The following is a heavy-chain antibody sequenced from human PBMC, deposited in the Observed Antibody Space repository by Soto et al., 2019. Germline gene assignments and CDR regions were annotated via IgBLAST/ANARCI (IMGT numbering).Heavy chain of an antibody. Sequence: GGSLRLSCAASGFTFSRDGMSWVRQAPGKGLEWVSLITDNGGSTYYADSVKGRSTISRDNTKNTLFLQMNSLRAEDTAVYYCAKERATTTAFDYWGQGALVTGSS. CDR2: ITDNGGST. CDR1: GFTFSRDG. CDR3: AKERATTTAFDY. V-gene: IGHV3-23*01. J-gene: IGHJ4*02. D-gene: IGHD4-17*01.